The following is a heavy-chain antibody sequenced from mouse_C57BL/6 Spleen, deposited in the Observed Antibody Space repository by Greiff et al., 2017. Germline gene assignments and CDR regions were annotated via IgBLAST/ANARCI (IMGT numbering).Heavy chain of an antibody. Sequence: VQLQQSGAELVKPGASVKMSCKASGYTFTSYWITWVKQRPGQGLEWIGEIYPGSGSTNYNEKFKSKATLTVDTSSSTAYMQLSSLTSEDSAVYYCARSDSPFGCWGQGTTLTVAS. CDR1: GYTFTSYW. D-gene: IGHD2-12*01. CDR3: ARSDSPFGC. CDR2: IYPGSGST. J-gene: IGHJ2*01. V-gene: IGHV1-55*01.